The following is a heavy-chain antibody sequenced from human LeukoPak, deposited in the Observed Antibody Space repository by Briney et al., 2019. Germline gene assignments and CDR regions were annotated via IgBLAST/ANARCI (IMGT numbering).Heavy chain of an antibody. D-gene: IGHD2-2*03. Sequence: ASVKVSCKASGGTFSSYAISWVRQAPGQGLEWMGGIIPIFGTANYAQKFQGRVTITADESTSTAYMELSSLRSEDTAVYYCARDGYCSSTSCHTVAWGQGTLVTVSS. CDR2: IIPIFGTA. CDR1: GGTFSSYA. J-gene: IGHJ5*02. V-gene: IGHV1-69*13. CDR3: ARDGYCSSTSCHTVA.